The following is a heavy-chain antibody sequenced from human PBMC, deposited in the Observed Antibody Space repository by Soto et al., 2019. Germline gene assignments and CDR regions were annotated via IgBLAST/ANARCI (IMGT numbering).Heavy chain of an antibody. J-gene: IGHJ6*02. CDR3: ARDHKGGYYYYGMDV. Sequence: GGSLRLSCAASGFTFSSYEMNWVRQAPGKGLEWISYISSSGSTIYYADSVKGRFTISRDNAKNSLYLQMNSLRAEDTAVYYCARDHKGGYYYYGMDVWGQGTTVTVSS. CDR2: ISSSGSTI. CDR1: GFTFSSYE. V-gene: IGHV3-48*03.